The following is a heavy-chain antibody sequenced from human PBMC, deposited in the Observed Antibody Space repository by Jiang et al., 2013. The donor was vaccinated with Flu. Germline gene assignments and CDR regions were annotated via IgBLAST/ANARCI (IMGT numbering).Heavy chain of an antibody. J-gene: IGHJ6*04. CDR2: IYYSGST. V-gene: IGHV4-59*08. CDR1: GGSISSYY. D-gene: IGHD2-8*01. Sequence: GSGLVKPSETLSLTCTVSGGSISSYYWSWIRQPPGKGLEWIGYIYYSGSTNYNPSLKSRVTISVDTSKNQFSLKLSSVTAADTAVYYCARHGYCTNGVCYPDYYYGMDVWGKGTTV. CDR3: ARHGYCTNGVCYPDYYYGMDV.